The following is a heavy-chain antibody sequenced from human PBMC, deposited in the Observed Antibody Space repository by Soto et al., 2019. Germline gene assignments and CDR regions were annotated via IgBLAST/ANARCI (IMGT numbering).Heavy chain of an antibody. J-gene: IGHJ4*02. V-gene: IGHV4-34*01. D-gene: IGHD3-3*01. CDR2: INHGGST. CDR1: GGSFSGYY. CDR3: ARDRRYYDFWSGYSKGVDY. Sequence: SETLSLTCAAYGGSFSGYYWSWIRQPPGKGLEWIGEINHGGSTNYNPSLKSRVTISVDTSKNQFSLKLSSVTAADTAVYYCARDRRYYDFWSGYSKGVDYWGQGTLVTVSS.